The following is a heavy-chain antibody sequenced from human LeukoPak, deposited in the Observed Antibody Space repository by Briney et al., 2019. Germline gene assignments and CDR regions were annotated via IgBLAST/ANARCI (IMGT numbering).Heavy chain of an antibody. CDR2: IYHSGST. CDR1: GVSIPSYY. V-gene: IGHV4-59*01. D-gene: IGHD5-18*01. CDR3: ARGRYTYGGAVGDYFDY. Sequence: SETLSLACTVSGVSIPSYYWLWIRQPPGRGREWIGYIYHSGSTNYNPSLKSRVTISVDTSKNQFSLKLSSVTAADTAVYYCARGRYTYGGAVGDYFDYWGQGTLVTVSS. J-gene: IGHJ4*02.